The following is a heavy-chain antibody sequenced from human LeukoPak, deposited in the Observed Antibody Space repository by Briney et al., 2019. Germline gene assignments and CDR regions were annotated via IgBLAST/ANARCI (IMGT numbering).Heavy chain of an antibody. J-gene: IGHJ4*02. Sequence: GGSLRLSCAASGFTVSSNYMSWVRQAPGKGLEWVSVIYSGGSTHYADSVKGRFTISRDNSKNTLYPQMNSLRAEDTAVYYCAREGGWFGELLAYFDYWGQGTLVTVSS. CDR3: AREGGWFGELLAYFDY. CDR2: IYSGGST. CDR1: GFTVSSNY. V-gene: IGHV3-66*01. D-gene: IGHD3-10*01.